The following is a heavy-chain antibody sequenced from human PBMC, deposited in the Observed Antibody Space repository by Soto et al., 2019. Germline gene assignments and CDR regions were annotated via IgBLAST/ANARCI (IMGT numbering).Heavy chain of an antibody. CDR1: GGTFSSYA. Sequence: SVKVSCKASGGTFSSYAISWVRQAPGQGLEWMGGIIPIFGTANYAQKFQGRVTITADESTSTAYMELSSLRSEDTAVYYCERDKGIAAAGTTGNWVNYYYGMDVWGQGTTITV. V-gene: IGHV1-69*13. D-gene: IGHD6-13*01. CDR3: ERDKGIAAAGTTGNWVNYYYGMDV. J-gene: IGHJ6*02. CDR2: IIPIFGTA.